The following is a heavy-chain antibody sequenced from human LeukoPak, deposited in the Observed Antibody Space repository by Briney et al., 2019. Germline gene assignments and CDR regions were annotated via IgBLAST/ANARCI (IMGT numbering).Heavy chain of an antibody. J-gene: IGHJ4*02. CDR2: INSDGSST. CDR1: GFTFSSYW. D-gene: IGHD6-19*01. V-gene: IGHV3-74*01. Sequence: GGSLRLSCAASGFTFSSYWMHWVRQAPGKGLVWVSRINSDGSSTSYADSVKGRFTISRDNAKNTLYLQMNCLRAEDTAVYYCARVGSGWYLYYFDYWGQGTLVTVSS. CDR3: ARVGSGWYLYYFDY.